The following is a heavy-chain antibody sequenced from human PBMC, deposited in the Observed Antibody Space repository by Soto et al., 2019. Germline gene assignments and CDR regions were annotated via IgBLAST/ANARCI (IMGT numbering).Heavy chain of an antibody. V-gene: IGHV1-69*01. J-gene: IGHJ6*02. Sequence: QVQLVQSGAEVKKPGSSVKVSCKASGGTFSSYAISWVRQAPGQGLEWMGGIIPIFGTANYAQKFQGRVTITADESPSTAYMELSSLGSEDTAVYYCARGDWAIAAAGTWYYYGMDVWGQGTTVTVSS. CDR1: GGTFSSYA. CDR3: ARGDWAIAAAGTWYYYGMDV. D-gene: IGHD6-13*01. CDR2: IIPIFGTA.